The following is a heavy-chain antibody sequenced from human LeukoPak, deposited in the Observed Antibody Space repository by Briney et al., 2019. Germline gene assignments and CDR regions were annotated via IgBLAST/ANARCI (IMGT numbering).Heavy chain of an antibody. CDR1: GYSISSGYY. CDR3: ARYYGDLGVVDY. D-gene: IGHD4-17*01. J-gene: IGHJ4*02. Sequence: SETLSLTCAVSGYSISSGYYWGWIRQPPGKGLEWIGSIYHSGSTYYNPSLKSRDTISVDTSKNQFSLKLSSVTAADTAVYYLARYYGDLGVVDYWGQGTLVTASP. CDR2: IYHSGST. V-gene: IGHV4-38-2*01.